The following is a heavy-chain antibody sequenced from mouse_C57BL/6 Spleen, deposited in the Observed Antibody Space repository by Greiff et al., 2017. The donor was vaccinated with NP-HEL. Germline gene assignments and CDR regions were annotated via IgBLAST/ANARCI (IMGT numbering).Heavy chain of an antibody. Sequence: EVMLVESGGGLVKPGGSLKLSCAASGFTFSDYGMHWVRQAPEKGLEWVAYISSGSSTIYYADTVKGRFTISRDNAKNTLFLQITSLRSEDTAMYYCASFGFAYWGQGTLVTVSA. CDR1: GFTFSDYG. J-gene: IGHJ3*01. CDR2: ISSGSSTI. CDR3: ASFGFAY. V-gene: IGHV5-17*01.